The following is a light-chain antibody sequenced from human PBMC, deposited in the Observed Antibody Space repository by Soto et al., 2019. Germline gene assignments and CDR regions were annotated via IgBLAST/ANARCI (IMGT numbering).Light chain of an antibody. CDR1: SGSIASNY. V-gene: IGLV6-57*04. CDR2: EDN. Sequence: NFMLTQPHSVSESPGKTVTISCTRSSGSIASNYVQWYQQRPGSAPTTVIYEDNQRPSGVPDRFSGSIDSSSNSASLTISGLKTVDKADYYCQSYDSSNQNVVFGGGTKVTVL. CDR3: QSYDSSNQNVV. J-gene: IGLJ2*01.